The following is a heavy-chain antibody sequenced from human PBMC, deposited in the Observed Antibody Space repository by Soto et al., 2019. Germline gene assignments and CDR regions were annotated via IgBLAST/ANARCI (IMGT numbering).Heavy chain of an antibody. Sequence: QVQLVQSGAEVKKPGASVKVSCKASGYTFTSYGISWVRQAPGQGLEWMGWISAYNGNTNYAQKLQGRVTMTTDTSKSTGYMELRSLRGDDAAVYYCARGSRYCSSTSCRKGAFDIWGQGTMVTVSS. V-gene: IGHV1-18*01. CDR1: GYTFTSYG. J-gene: IGHJ3*02. CDR3: ARGSRYCSSTSCRKGAFDI. CDR2: ISAYNGNT. D-gene: IGHD2-2*01.